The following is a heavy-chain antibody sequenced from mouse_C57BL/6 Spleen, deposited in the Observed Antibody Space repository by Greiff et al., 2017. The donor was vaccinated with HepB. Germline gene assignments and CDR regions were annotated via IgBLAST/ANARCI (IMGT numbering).Heavy chain of an antibody. CDR2: ISSGGSYT. D-gene: IGHD2-3*01. CDR1: GFTFSSYG. J-gene: IGHJ2*01. Sequence: EVKLVESGGDLVKPGGSLKLSCAASGFTFSSYGMSWVRQTPDKRLEWVATISSGGSYTYYPDSVKGRITISRDNAKNTLYLQMSSLKSEDTAMYYCARLGDGYYYFDYWGQGTTLTVSS. CDR3: ARLGDGYYYFDY. V-gene: IGHV5-6*01.